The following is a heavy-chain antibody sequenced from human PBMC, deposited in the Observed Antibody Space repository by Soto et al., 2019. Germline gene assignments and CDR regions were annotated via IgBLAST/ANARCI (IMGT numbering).Heavy chain of an antibody. CDR3: ARGKPREAAAGTFYYYYGMDV. CDR1: GGSISSGGYC. D-gene: IGHD6-13*01. J-gene: IGHJ6*02. CDR2: IYYSGST. V-gene: IGHV4-31*03. Sequence: SETLSLTCTVSGGSISSGGYCWSWIRQHPGKGLEWIGYIYYSGSTYYNPSLKSRVTISVDTSKNQFSLNLSSVTAADTAVYYCARGKPREAAAGTFYYYYGMDVWGQGTTVTVSS.